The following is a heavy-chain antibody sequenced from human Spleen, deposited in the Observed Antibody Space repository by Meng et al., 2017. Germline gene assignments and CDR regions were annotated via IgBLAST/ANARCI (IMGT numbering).Heavy chain of an antibody. CDR3: AVNPSTDDSSGYVAFDI. CDR2: INHSGST. Sequence: QVHLQQWGAGLLNPSETLSLTCVVSGGSFSDYYWSWIPQPPGKGLEWIGEINHSGSTNYNPSLKSRVTISVDKSKNQFSLKLSSVTAADTAVYYCAVNPSTDDSSGYVAFDIWGQGTMVTVSS. V-gene: IGHV4-34*01. D-gene: IGHD3-22*01. J-gene: IGHJ3*02. CDR1: GGSFSDYY.